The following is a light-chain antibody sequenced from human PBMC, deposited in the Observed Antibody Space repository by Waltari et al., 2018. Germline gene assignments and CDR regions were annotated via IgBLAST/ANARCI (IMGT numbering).Light chain of an antibody. J-gene: IGKJ5*01. CDR1: QPILSRSNNRNY. V-gene: IGKV4-1*01. CDR2: RAS. CDR3: QQYYSNPIT. Sequence: DIVMTQSPDSLAVSLGERATINCKSSQPILSRSNNRNYLAWSQQKPGQPPRLLIYRASPRESGVPDRFSGSGSGTHFTLTISSLQAEDVAVYYCQQYYSNPITFGQGTRLEIK.